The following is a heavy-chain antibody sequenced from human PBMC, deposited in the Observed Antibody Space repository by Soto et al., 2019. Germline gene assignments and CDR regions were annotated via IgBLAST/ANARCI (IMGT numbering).Heavy chain of an antibody. D-gene: IGHD2-21*02. CDR1: KDSIIARGPY. CDR3: AALTATYWNFSI. V-gene: IGHV4-31*03. CDR2: IHYSGTT. Sequence: TLCLTCTVFKDSIIARGPYRSGVRRHPETGLEWLGYIHYSGTTDYNPSLKSRLTVSVDTSKNQFSLSLSSVTAADTAIYYCAALTATYWNFSIWGRGTLVTVS. J-gene: IGHJ2*01.